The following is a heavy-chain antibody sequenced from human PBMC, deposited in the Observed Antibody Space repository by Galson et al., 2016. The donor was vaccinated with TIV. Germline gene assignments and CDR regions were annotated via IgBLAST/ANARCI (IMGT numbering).Heavy chain of an antibody. V-gene: IGHV3-53*05. J-gene: IGHJ4*02. CDR2: IYPSGAS. CDR1: GLLVSDSY. Sequence: SLRLSCAASGLLVSDSYMSWVRQPPGEGLEWVSIIYPSGASYYPESTESVKGRFTISRDNSKNTVFLQINSLRVEDTAVYYCATSTMPNLGDYWGRGTLVTVST. CDR3: ATSTMPNLGDY. D-gene: IGHD7-27*01.